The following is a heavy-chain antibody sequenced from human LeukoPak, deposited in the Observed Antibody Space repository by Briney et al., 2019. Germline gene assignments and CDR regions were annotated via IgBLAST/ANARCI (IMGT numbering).Heavy chain of an antibody. CDR3: ARVLLGIAAAGTFCY. D-gene: IGHD6-13*01. CDR1: GFTFSSYA. Sequence: GRSLRLSCAASGFTFSSYAMHWVRQAPGKGLEWVAVISYDGSNKYYADSVRGRFTISRDNSKNTLYLQMNSLRAEDTAVYYCARVLLGIAAAGTFCYWGQGTLVTVSS. J-gene: IGHJ4*02. CDR2: ISYDGSNK. V-gene: IGHV3-30*04.